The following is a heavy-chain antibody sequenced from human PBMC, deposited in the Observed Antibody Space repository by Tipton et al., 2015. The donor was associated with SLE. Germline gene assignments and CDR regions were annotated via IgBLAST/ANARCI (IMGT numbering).Heavy chain of an antibody. D-gene: IGHD1-26*01. CDR3: VGSVGGRADVFDI. J-gene: IGHJ3*02. CDR1: GFTFSSCE. CDR2: ISSGSSVI. Sequence: SLRLSCAASGFTFSSCEMHWVRQAPGKGLEWLSHISSGSSVISYADSVKGRFTISRDNAKNSLYLQMNSLRAEDTAVYYCVGSVGGRADVFDIWGQGTMVTVSS. V-gene: IGHV3-48*03.